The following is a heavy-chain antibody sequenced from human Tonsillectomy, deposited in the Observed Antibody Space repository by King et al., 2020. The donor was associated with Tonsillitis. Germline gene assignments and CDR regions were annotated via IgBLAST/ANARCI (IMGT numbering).Heavy chain of an antibody. CDR3: AKDRYGSGSPTFDY. Sequence: VQLVESGGGVVQPGRSLRLSCAASGFTFSSYGMHWVRQAPGKGLEWVAVISYDGSNKYYADSVKGRFTISRDNSKNTLYLQMNSLRAEDTAVYYCAKDRYGSGSPTFDYWGQGTLVTVS. J-gene: IGHJ4*02. CDR2: ISYDGSNK. D-gene: IGHD3-10*01. CDR1: GFTFSSYG. V-gene: IGHV3-30*18.